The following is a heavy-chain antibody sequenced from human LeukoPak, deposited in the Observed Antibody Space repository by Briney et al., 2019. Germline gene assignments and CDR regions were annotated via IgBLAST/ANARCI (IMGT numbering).Heavy chain of an antibody. J-gene: IGHJ5*02. CDR1: GFTFDDYG. CDR3: ARDTDGSGRVRFDP. V-gene: IGHV3-20*04. Sequence: GVLRLSCAASGFTFDDYGMSWVRQAPGKGLEWVSGINWNGGSTGYADSVKGRFTISRDNAKNSLYLQMNSLRAEDTALYYCARDTDGSGRVRFDPWGRGTLVTVSS. D-gene: IGHD2-21*01. CDR2: INWNGGST.